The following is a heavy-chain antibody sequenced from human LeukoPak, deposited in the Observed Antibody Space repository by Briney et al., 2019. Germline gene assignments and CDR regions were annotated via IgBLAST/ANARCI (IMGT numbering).Heavy chain of an antibody. D-gene: IGHD2-2*01. V-gene: IGHV4-31*11. J-gene: IGHJ4*02. CDR3: ARGGHRVPATYGDY. CDR2: IYNTGSA. Sequence: PSQTLSLTCAVSGGSISSGTHYWNWIRQHPGQGLEWIGHIYNTGSAYYNPSLMSRVSISIDTSENQFSLKLSSVTAADTAVYYCARGGHRVPATYGDYWGQGTLVTVSS. CDR1: GGSISSGTHY.